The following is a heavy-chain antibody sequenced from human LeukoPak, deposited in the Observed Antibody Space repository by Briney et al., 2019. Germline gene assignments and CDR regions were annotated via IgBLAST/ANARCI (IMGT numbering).Heavy chain of an antibody. CDR3: TREYGFMTTVFHAFDI. CDR1: GGSITSSSYY. Sequence: PSETLSLTCTVSGGSITSSSYYWGWIRQPPGKGLEWIGSVYYSGNTYYNSSLKSRVTMSVDTSKNQFSLKLSSVTAADTAIYYCTREYGFMTTVFHAFDIWGQGTMVTVSS. D-gene: IGHD4-17*01. CDR2: VYYSGNT. V-gene: IGHV4-39*07. J-gene: IGHJ3*02.